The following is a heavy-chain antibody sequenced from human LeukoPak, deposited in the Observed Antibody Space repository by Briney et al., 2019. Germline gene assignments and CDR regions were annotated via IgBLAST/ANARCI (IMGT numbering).Heavy chain of an antibody. V-gene: IGHV4-38-2*01. CDR2: IYYSGST. J-gene: IGHJ4*02. CDR3: ASRPNSSGFDY. Sequence: GSLRLSCAASGFTFSSYAMSWVRQPPGRGLEWIGSIYYSGSTYYNPSLKSRVTISVDTSKNQFSLKLSSLTAADTAVYYCASRPNSSGFDYWGQGTLVTVSS. CDR1: GFTFSSYA. D-gene: IGHD3-22*01.